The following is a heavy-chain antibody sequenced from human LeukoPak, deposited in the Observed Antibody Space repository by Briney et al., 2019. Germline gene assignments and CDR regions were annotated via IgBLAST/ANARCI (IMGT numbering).Heavy chain of an antibody. Sequence: TGGSLRLSCAASGFTFSSYAMHWVRQAPGKGLEWVAVISYDGSNKYYADSVKGRFIISRDNSKNTLYLQMNSLRAEDTAVYYCAKLGSSNSNNWIDYWGQGTLVTVSS. CDR2: ISYDGSNK. CDR3: AKLGSSNSNNWIDY. V-gene: IGHV3-30*04. D-gene: IGHD1-1*01. CDR1: GFTFSSYA. J-gene: IGHJ4*02.